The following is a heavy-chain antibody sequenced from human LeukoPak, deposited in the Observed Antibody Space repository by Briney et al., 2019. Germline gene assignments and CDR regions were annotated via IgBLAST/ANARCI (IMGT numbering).Heavy chain of an antibody. Sequence: KRGGSLRLSCGAWGFTFSDHYASWLRQAPGRGVEGVSYISSSGSTIYDADSVKGLFTISRDNAKTSLYLQMNSLRAEDTAVHYCARETVGSYYPYYFDYWGQGTLVTVSS. CDR3: ARETVGSYYPYYFDY. D-gene: IGHD1-26*01. CDR1: GFTFSDHY. V-gene: IGHV3-11*01. J-gene: IGHJ4*02. CDR2: ISSSGSTI.